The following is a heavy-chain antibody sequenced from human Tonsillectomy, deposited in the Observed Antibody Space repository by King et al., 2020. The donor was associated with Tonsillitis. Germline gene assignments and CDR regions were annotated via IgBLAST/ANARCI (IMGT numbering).Heavy chain of an antibody. CDR3: ARAGPAVADFYYYYGMDV. Sequence: VQLVESGAEVKKPGASVSVSCKASGYTFTADYMHWVRQAPGQGLEWMGRINPNSGGTNYAQKFQVRVTMTMETTISTASLELSRLGSDDTAVYYCARAGPAVADFYYYYGMDVWGQGTTVTVSS. V-gene: IGHV1-2*02. CDR1: GYTFTADY. CDR2: INPNSGGT. D-gene: IGHD6-19*01. J-gene: IGHJ6*02.